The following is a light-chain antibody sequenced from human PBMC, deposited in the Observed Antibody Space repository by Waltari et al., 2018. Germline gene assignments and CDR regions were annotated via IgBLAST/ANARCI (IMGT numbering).Light chain of an antibody. CDR3: QQSYSIPCA. Sequence: DIQMTQSPSSLSASVGDRVTITCRASQSISTYLNWYQVKPGKAPKLLISAASTLQGGVPSRVSGSGSGADFTLTISNLQPDDYATYYCQQSYSIPCAFGQGTKLEIK. J-gene: IGKJ2*01. CDR1: QSISTY. CDR2: AAS. V-gene: IGKV1-39*01.